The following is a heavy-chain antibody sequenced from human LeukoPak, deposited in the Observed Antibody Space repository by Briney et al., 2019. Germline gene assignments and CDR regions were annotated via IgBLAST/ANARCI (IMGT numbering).Heavy chain of an antibody. CDR2: ISYDGSNK. V-gene: IGHV3-30*03. J-gene: IGHJ4*02. CDR3: ALPDY. Sequence: GRSLRLSCAASGFTFSSYGVHWVRQAPGKGLEWVAVISYDGSNKYYADSVKGRFTISRDNSKNTLYLQMNSLRAEDTAVYYCALPDYWGQGTLVTVSS. CDR1: GFTFSSYG.